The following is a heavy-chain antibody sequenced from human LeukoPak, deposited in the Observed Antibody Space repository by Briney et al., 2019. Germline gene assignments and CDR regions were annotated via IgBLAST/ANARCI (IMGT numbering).Heavy chain of an antibody. Sequence: ASVKVSCPASGYTFSSYGISWVRQAPGQGLEWMGWISAYKGNINYAHNLQGGLTLTTDTSTSTAYMELRSLRSDDTAVYYCARDGSVYCSSTSCYSGYYYYDMDVWGQGTTVTVSS. CDR3: ARDGSVYCSSTSCYSGYYYYDMDV. D-gene: IGHD2-2*01. J-gene: IGHJ6*02. V-gene: IGHV1-18*01. CDR1: GYTFSSYG. CDR2: ISAYKGNI.